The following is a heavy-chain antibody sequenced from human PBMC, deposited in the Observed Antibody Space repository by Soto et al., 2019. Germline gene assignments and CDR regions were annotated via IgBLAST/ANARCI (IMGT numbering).Heavy chain of an antibody. D-gene: IGHD6-6*01. CDR3: ARAPAYSSSSYFDY. Sequence: GGSLRLSCAASGFTFSSYGMHWVRQAPGKGLEWVAVIWYDGSNKYYADSVKGRFTISRDNSKNTLYLQMNSLRAEDTAVYYCARAPAYSSSSYFDYWGQGTLVTVSS. CDR2: IWYDGSNK. V-gene: IGHV3-33*08. CDR1: GFTFSSYG. J-gene: IGHJ4*02.